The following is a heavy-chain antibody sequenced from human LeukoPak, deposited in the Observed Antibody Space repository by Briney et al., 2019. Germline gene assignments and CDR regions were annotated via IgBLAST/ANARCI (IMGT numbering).Heavy chain of an antibody. CDR3: AREQIFGVVIIKSYFDY. J-gene: IGHJ4*02. CDR2: IKQDGSEK. D-gene: IGHD3-3*01. V-gene: IGHV3-7*01. Sequence: PGGSLRLSCAASGFTFSSYWMSWVRQAPGKGLEWVANIKQDGSEKYYVDSVKGRFTISRDNAKSSLYLQVNSLRAEDRAVYYCAREQIFGVVIIKSYFDYWGQGTLVTVSS. CDR1: GFTFSSYW.